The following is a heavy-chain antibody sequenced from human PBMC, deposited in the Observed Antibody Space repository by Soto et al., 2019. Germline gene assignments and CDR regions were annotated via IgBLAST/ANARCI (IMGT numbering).Heavy chain of an antibody. Sequence: XVCLSLSCAASGFTFSSYCMHWVRQAPGKGLEWVAVIWYDGSNKYYADSVKGRFTISRDNSKNTLYLQMNSLRAEDTAVYYCARDGSITTVPIDYWGQGTLVTASS. CDR3: ARDGSITTVPIDY. CDR2: IWYDGSNK. CDR1: GFTFSSYC. J-gene: IGHJ4*02. D-gene: IGHD3-3*01. V-gene: IGHV3-33*01.